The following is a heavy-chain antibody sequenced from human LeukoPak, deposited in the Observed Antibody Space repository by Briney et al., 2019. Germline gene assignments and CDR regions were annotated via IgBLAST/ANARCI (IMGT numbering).Heavy chain of an antibody. Sequence: GGSLRLSCAASGFTFDDYGLTWVRQAPGKGLEWVSGINWNGGSTGYADSVKGRFTISRDNAKNSLYLQMNSLRAEDTAVYYCARDTGDAFDIWGQGTMVTVSS. J-gene: IGHJ3*02. CDR2: INWNGGST. CDR1: GFTFDDYG. D-gene: IGHD1-14*01. V-gene: IGHV3-20*04. CDR3: ARDTGDAFDI.